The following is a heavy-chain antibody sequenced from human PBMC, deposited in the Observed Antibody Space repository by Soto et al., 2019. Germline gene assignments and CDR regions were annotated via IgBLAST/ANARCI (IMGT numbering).Heavy chain of an antibody. Sequence: SETLSLTCTVSGGSISSGGYYWSWMRQHPGKGLEWIGYIYYSGSTYYNPSLKSRVTISVDTSKNQFSLKLSSVTAADTAVYYCARADDSSGYHTPFQYWGQGTLVNVS. CDR1: GGSISSGGYY. D-gene: IGHD3-22*01. CDR2: IYYSGST. J-gene: IGHJ4*02. V-gene: IGHV4-31*03. CDR3: ARADDSSGYHTPFQY.